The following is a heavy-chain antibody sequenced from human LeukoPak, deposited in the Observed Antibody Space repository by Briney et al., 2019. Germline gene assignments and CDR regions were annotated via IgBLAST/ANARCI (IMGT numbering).Heavy chain of an antibody. CDR2: IWYDGSNK. CDR1: GFTFSSYG. CDR3: ARDLYCSGGSCLNLFDY. V-gene: IGHV3-33*01. Sequence: PGRSLRLSCAASGFTFSSYGMHWVRQAPGKGLEWVAVIWYDGSNKYYADSVKGRFTISRDNSKNTLYLQMNNLRAEDTAVYYCARDLYCSGGSCLNLFDYWGQGTLVTVSS. J-gene: IGHJ4*02. D-gene: IGHD2-15*01.